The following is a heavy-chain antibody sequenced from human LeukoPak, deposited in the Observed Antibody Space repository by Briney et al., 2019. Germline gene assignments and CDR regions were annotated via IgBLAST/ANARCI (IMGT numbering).Heavy chain of an antibody. Sequence: SQTLSLTCTVSGGSISSGDYYWSWIRRPPGKGLEWIGYIYYSGSTYYNPSLKSRVTISVDTSKNQFSLKLSSVTAADTAVYYCARVQLGIDAFDIWGQGTMVTVSS. D-gene: IGHD7-27*01. CDR1: GGSISSGDYY. CDR3: ARVQLGIDAFDI. J-gene: IGHJ3*02. V-gene: IGHV4-30-4*08. CDR2: IYYSGST.